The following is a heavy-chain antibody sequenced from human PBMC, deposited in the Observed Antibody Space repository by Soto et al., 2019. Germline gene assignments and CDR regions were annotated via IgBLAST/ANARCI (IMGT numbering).Heavy chain of an antibody. CDR2: ISSSSSDT. J-gene: IGHJ4*02. V-gene: IGHV3-11*06. CDR1: GFTFSDYF. CDR3: ARDYDFWSGYLSGHFDY. Sequence: QVQLVESGGGLVKPGGSLRLSCAASGFTFSDYFLTWIRQAPGKGLEWVSYISSSSSDTNYADSVKGRFTISRDNAKNSLFLQMNNLRVDDTAVYSCARDYDFWSGYLSGHFDYWGQGTLVTVSS. D-gene: IGHD3-3*01.